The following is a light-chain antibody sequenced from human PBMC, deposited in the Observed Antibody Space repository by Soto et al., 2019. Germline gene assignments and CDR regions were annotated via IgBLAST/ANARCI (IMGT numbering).Light chain of an antibody. Sequence: DIQMTHSPSSLSXXXGXXAXIXCRASQSISSYLNWYQQKPGKAPKLLIYAASSLHSGVPSRFSGSGSGTDFTLTISSLQPEDFATYYCQQGYSTPITFGQGTRLEI. CDR1: QSISSY. V-gene: IGKV1-39*01. CDR2: AAS. CDR3: QQGYSTPIT. J-gene: IGKJ5*01.